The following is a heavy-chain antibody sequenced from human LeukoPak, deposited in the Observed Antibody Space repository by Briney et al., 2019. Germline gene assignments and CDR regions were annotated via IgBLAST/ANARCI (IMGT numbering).Heavy chain of an antibody. D-gene: IGHD2-15*01. CDR1: GFTFSSYA. Sequence: PGGSLRLSCAASGFTFSSYAMTWVRQAPGKGLEWVSAISGSGGGTYYADSVKGRFTISRDNSKNTLYLQMNSLRAEDTAVYYCAKGRYCSGGSCSHFDYWGQGTLVTVSS. CDR3: AKGRYCSGGSCSHFDY. J-gene: IGHJ4*02. V-gene: IGHV3-23*01. CDR2: ISGSGGGT.